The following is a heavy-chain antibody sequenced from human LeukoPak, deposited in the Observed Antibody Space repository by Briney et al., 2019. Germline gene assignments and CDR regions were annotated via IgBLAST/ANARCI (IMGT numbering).Heavy chain of an antibody. CDR3: AKEEMDSSGPEGEGAFDI. CDR1: GFTFSSYA. Sequence: AGGSLRLSCAASGFTFSSYAMSWVRQAPGKGLEWVSAISGSGGSTYYADSVKGRFTISRDNSKNTLYLQMNSLRAEDTAVYYCAKEEMDSSGPEGEGAFDIWGQGTIVTVSS. CDR2: ISGSGGST. D-gene: IGHD3-22*01. J-gene: IGHJ3*02. V-gene: IGHV3-23*01.